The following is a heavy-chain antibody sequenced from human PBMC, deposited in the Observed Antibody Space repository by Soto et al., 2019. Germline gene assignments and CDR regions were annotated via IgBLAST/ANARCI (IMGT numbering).Heavy chain of an antibody. V-gene: IGHV4-30-4*01. J-gene: IGHJ4*02. D-gene: IGHD4-17*01. CDR2: IYSTGST. CDR1: GGSISGGDHY. CDR3: ARTADYGDHAHFI. Sequence: SETLSLTCSLSGGSISGGDHYWSWIRQPPGRGLEWIGYIYSTGSTYYNPSLKRRTSISMDTSRNQFSLRLNSVSAADTAMYYCARTADYGDHAHFIWGQGTQVTVSS.